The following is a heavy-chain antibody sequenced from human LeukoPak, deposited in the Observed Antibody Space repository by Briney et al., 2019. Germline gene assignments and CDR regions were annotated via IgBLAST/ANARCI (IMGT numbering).Heavy chain of an antibody. V-gene: IGHV3-7*01. J-gene: IGHJ4*02. Sequence: GGSLRLSCAVSGFTFSNYWMSWVRQAPGKGLEWVVNINENGGEKYYVDSVEGRFIISRDNAKNSLYLQMNTLRAEDTAVYYCARDPDPGTTDYWGQGTLVTVSS. CDR2: INENGGEK. CDR3: ARDPDPGTTDY. CDR1: GFTFSNYW. D-gene: IGHD1-7*01.